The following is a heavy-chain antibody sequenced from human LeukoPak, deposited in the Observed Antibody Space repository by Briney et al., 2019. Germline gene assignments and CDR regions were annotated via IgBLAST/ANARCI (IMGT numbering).Heavy chain of an antibody. D-gene: IGHD4-17*01. CDR3: ARWVGYGDYFDY. CDR1: GGSISSGSYY. Sequence: PSETLSLTCTVSGGSISSGSYYWSSIRQPARKGLEWIGRIYTSGSTNYNPSLKSRVTISVDTSKNQFSLKLSSVTAADTAVYYCARWVGYGDYFDYWGQGTLVTVSS. J-gene: IGHJ4*02. CDR2: IYTSGST. V-gene: IGHV4-61*02.